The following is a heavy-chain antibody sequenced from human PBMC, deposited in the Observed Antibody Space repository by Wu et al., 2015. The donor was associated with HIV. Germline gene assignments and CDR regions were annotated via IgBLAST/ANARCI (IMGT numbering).Heavy chain of an antibody. CDR1: GYTFTDYSY. CDR3: ARGDYANYDFWSAYPSY. Sequence: QVQLVQSGAEVKKPGASVKVSCKTSGYTFTDYSYIQWVRQAPGQRLEWMGWINPNSGGTNYAEKFQGRVTMTRDTSIGTAYMELSRLTSDDTAVYYCARGDYANYDFWSAYPSYWGQGTLVTVSS. V-gene: IGHV1-2*02. D-gene: IGHD3-3*01. CDR2: INPNSGGT. J-gene: IGHJ4*02.